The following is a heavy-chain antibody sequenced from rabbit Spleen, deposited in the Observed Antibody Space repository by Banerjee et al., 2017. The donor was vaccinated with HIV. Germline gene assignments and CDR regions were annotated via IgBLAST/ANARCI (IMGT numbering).Heavy chain of an antibody. CDR3: VRVKASIIGDYGPFYFNL. D-gene: IGHD1-1*01. V-gene: IGHV1S47*01. CDR1: GIDFSSYG. CDR2: IDPIFGST. Sequence: QEQLVESGGGLVQPGGSLKLYCKAYGIDFSSYGVSWISQAPGKGLEWIGFIDPIFGSTYYASWVNGRFTISSHNAQNTLYLQLNSLTAAVTATYFCVRVKASIIGDYGPFYFNLWGPGTLVTVS. J-gene: IGHJ4*01.